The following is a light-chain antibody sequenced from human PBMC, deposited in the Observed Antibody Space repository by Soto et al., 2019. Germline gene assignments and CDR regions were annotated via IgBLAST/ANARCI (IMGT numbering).Light chain of an antibody. Sequence: SYELTQPPSVSVAPGQTARSTCGGNNIGSKSVHWYQQKPGQAPVLVVYDDNDRPSGIPERCSGSDSGNTATLTISRVEAGDEADYYCQVWHSGVDWVFGGGTKLTVL. CDR2: DDN. J-gene: IGLJ2*01. CDR1: NIGSKS. V-gene: IGLV3-21*02. CDR3: QVWHSGVDWV.